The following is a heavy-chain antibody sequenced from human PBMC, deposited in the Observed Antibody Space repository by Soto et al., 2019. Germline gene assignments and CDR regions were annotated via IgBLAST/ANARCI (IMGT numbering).Heavy chain of an antibody. J-gene: IGHJ6*03. Sequence: SETLSLTCTVSGVSISSNSYYWGWIRQPPGKGLEWIGTVFYSGNTYYNPPLKSRVTISVDTSKNHFSLRLSSVTAADTAVYYCARYYYYYYYYIDLWGKGTTVTVSS. CDR1: GVSISSNSYY. CDR2: VFYSGNT. CDR3: ARYYYYYYYYIDL. D-gene: IGHD3-10*01. V-gene: IGHV4-39*02.